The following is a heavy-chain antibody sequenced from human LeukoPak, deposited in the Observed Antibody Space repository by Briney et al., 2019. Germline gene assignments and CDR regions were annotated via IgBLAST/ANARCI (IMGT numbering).Heavy chain of an antibody. CDR3: ARHTYSIFYFDY. D-gene: IGHD5-18*01. V-gene: IGHV1-46*01. Sequence: ASVKVSCKASGYTFTSYYIVWVRQAPGQGLEWMGRIDPSGGSTSYAQKFQGRVTMTRGTSTSTVYMELSSLISEDTAVYYCARHTYSIFYFDYWGQGTLVTVSS. CDR2: IDPSGGST. CDR1: GYTFTSYY. J-gene: IGHJ4*02.